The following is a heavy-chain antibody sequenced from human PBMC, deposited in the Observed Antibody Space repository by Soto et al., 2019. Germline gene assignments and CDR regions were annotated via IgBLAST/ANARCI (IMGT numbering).Heavy chain of an antibody. Sequence: SETLSLTCTVSGGSVSSSSYYWGWVRQPPGKGLEWIGSVYYSGSTYYNPSLESRVTISVDKSKNQFSLKLMSLSAADKAVYYCGRREGLAKISYYFDYWCQAELVTVS. J-gene: IGHJ4*02. CDR3: GRREGLAKISYYFDY. V-gene: IGHV4-39*01. D-gene: IGHD3-9*01. CDR1: GGSVSSSSYY. CDR2: VYYSGST.